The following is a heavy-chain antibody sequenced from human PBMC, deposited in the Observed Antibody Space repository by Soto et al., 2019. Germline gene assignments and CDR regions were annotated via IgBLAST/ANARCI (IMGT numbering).Heavy chain of an antibody. D-gene: IGHD3-10*01. V-gene: IGHV3-74*01. Sequence: EVQLVESGGGLVQPGGSLRLSCAVSGFTFSSCWMHWVRQAPGEGLVWVSRINTDGSSTSYADSVKGRFTISRDNAKNTLYLQMNSLRVEDTAMYYCAKRGVDTFGLSYWGQGTLVTVSS. CDR2: INTDGSST. CDR3: AKRGVDTFGLSY. J-gene: IGHJ4*02. CDR1: GFTFSSCW.